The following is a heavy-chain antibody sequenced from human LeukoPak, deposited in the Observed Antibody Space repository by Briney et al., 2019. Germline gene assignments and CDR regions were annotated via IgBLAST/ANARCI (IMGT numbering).Heavy chain of an antibody. CDR1: GFTVSSNY. CDR2: IYSGCTT. Sequence: PGGSLTLFCAASGFTVSSNYMSWVRQAPGKGLEWVSVIYSGCTTYYADSVKGRFTISRDDSRNTLYLQMNSLGAEDTAVYYCARMLISSGYYVDCWGQGTLVTVSS. CDR3: ARMLISSGYYVDC. D-gene: IGHD3-22*01. V-gene: IGHV3-53*01. J-gene: IGHJ4*02.